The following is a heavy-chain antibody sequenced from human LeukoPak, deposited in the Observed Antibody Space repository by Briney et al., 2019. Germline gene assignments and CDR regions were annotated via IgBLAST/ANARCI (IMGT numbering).Heavy chain of an antibody. J-gene: IGHJ3*02. D-gene: IGHD3-10*01. V-gene: IGHV3-23*01. CDR1: GFTFSSYG. CDR3: AKDMVRGVIFTDAFDI. Sequence: GGSLRLSCAASGFTFSSYGMSWVRQAPGKGLEWVSAISGSGGSTYYADSVKGRFTISRDNSKNTLYLQMNSLRAEDTAVYYCAKDMVRGVIFTDAFDIWGQGTMVTVSS. CDR2: ISGSGGST.